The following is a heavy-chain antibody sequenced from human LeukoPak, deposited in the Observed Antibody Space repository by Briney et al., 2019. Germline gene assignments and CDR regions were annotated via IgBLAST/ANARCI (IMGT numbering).Heavy chain of an antibody. CDR2: IYTSGST. V-gene: IGHV4-4*07. CDR3: ARDLVAMAASYYYYYYMDV. D-gene: IGHD5-18*01. Sequence: SETLSLTCTVSGGSISSYYWSWIRQPAGKGQEWIGRIYTSGSTNYNPSLKSRVTMSVDTSKNQFSLKLSSVTAADTAVYYCARDLVAMAASYYYYYYMDVWGKGTTVTVSS. CDR1: GGSISSYY. J-gene: IGHJ6*03.